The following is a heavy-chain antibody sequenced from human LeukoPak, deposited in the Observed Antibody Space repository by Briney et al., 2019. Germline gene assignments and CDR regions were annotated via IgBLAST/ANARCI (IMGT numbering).Heavy chain of an antibody. CDR3: AREIESLDY. Sequence: GGSLRLSCAASGFTFSSYAMHWVRQAPGKGLEWVAVISYDGSNKYYADSVKGRFTISRDNSKNTLYLRMNSLRAEDTAVYYCAREIESLDYWGQGTLVTVSS. V-gene: IGHV3-30-3*01. J-gene: IGHJ4*02. CDR2: ISYDGSNK. D-gene: IGHD2/OR15-2a*01. CDR1: GFTFSSYA.